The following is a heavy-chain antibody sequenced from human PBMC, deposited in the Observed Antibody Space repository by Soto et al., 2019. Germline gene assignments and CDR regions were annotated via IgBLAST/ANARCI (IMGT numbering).Heavy chain of an antibody. D-gene: IGHD1-26*01. Sequence: QVQLQESGPGLVKPSGTLSLTCAFSGCSISSTDWWSWVRQPPGKGLEWIGEIYHGGSTNYNPSLKSRVTISGDRSKNQFSLKLTSVTAADTAVYYCASSKAGGSYYFDYWGQGTLVTVSS. CDR1: GCSISSTDW. CDR3: ASSKAGGSYYFDY. J-gene: IGHJ4*02. CDR2: IYHGGST. V-gene: IGHV4-4*02.